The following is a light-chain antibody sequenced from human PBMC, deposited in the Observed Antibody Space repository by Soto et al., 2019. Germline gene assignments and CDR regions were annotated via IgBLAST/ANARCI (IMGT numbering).Light chain of an antibody. Sequence: EIVLTQSPGTLSLSLGERATLSCRASQTVSSSYLAWYQQKPGQAPRLLIYGASSSATGIPDRFSGSGSGTDFTLTISRLEPEDFAVYYCQQYKTFGQGTKVDIK. V-gene: IGKV3-20*01. CDR2: GAS. CDR1: QTVSSSY. J-gene: IGKJ1*01. CDR3: QQYKT.